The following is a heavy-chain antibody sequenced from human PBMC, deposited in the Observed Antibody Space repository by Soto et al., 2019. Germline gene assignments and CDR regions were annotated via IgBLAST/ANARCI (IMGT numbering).Heavy chain of an antibody. CDR2: ISAYNGNT. CDR3: ARDGYCTNGVCYYYYYYGMDV. D-gene: IGHD2-8*01. V-gene: IGHV1-18*01. CDR1: GYTFTSYG. Sequence: ASVKVSCKASGYTFTSYGISWVRQAPGQGLERMGWISAYNGNTNDAQKFQGRVTMTTDTSTSTAYMELRSLRSDDTAVYYCARDGYCTNGVCYYYYYYGMDVWGQGTTVTVSS. J-gene: IGHJ6*02.